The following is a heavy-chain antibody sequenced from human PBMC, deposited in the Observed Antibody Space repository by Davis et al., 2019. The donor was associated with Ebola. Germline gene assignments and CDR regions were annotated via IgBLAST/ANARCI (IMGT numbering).Heavy chain of an antibody. CDR3: ARDKFYYDSSGYGYYYGMDV. V-gene: IGHV3-21*01. CDR2: IGSSSSYI. Sequence: PGGSLRLSCAASGFTFSSYSMNWVRQAPGKGLEWVSSIGSSSSYIYYADSVKGRFTISSDNAKKSLYLHMNSLRAEDKAVYYCARDKFYYDSSGYGYYYGMDVWGQGTTVTVSS. CDR1: GFTFSSYS. D-gene: IGHD3-22*01. J-gene: IGHJ6*02.